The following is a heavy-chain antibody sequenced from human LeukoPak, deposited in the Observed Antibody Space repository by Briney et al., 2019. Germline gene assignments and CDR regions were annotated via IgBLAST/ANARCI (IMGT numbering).Heavy chain of an antibody. J-gene: IGHJ4*02. CDR2: ISSSSSYI. CDR3: ARAFMYSSSWDDY. CDR1: GFTFSSYS. D-gene: IGHD6-13*01. V-gene: IGHV3-21*01. Sequence: GGSLRLSCAASGFTFSSYSMNWVRQAPGKGLEWVSSISSSSSYIYYADSVKGRFPISRDNAKNSLYLQMNSLRAEDTAVYYCARAFMYSSSWDDYWGQGTLVTVSS.